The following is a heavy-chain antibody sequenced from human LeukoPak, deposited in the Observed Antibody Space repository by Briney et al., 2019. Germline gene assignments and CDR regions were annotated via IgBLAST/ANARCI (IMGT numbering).Heavy chain of an antibody. V-gene: IGHV4-39*01. CDR2: MYYSGST. Sequence: PSETLSLTCTVSGGSISSYYWSWIRQPPGKGLEWIGSMYYSGSTYYNPSLKSRVTISVDTPKNQFSLKLSSVTAADTAVYYCARHRAFYDFWSAYDYWGQGTLVTVSS. J-gene: IGHJ4*02. CDR1: GGSISSYY. D-gene: IGHD3-3*01. CDR3: ARHRAFYDFWSAYDY.